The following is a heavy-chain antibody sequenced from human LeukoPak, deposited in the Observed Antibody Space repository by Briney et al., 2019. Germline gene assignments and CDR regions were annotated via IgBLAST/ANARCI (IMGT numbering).Heavy chain of an antibody. D-gene: IGHD4-17*01. CDR3: ARHAWDDYGSVGY. J-gene: IGHJ4*02. CDR2: IYYSGST. CDR1: GGSISSYY. Sequence: SETLSLTCTVSGGSISSYYWSWIRQPPGKGLEWIGYIYYSGSTNYNPSLKSRVTISVDTSKNQFSLKLSSVTAADTAVYYCARHAWDDYGSVGYWGQGTLVTVSS. V-gene: IGHV4-59*08.